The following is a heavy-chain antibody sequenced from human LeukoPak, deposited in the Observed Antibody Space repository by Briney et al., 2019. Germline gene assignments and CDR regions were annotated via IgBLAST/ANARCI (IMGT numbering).Heavy chain of an antibody. J-gene: IGHJ4*02. CDR2: ISAYNGNT. Sequence: GASVKVSCKASGYTFTRYGISWVRQAPGQGLEWMGWISAYNGNTNYAQKLQGRVTMTTDTSTSTAYMELRSLRSDDTAVYYCARGEGYCSGGSCLLFDYWGQGTLVTVSS. V-gene: IGHV1-18*01. D-gene: IGHD2-15*01. CDR3: ARGEGYCSGGSCLLFDY. CDR1: GYTFTRYG.